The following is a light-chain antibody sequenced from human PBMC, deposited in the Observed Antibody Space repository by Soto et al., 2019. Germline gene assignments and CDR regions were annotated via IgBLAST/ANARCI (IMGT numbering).Light chain of an antibody. CDR2: GAS. J-gene: IGKJ1*01. Sequence: EIVLTQSPGTLSLSPREGATLSCRASQSISSNFVAWYQQKRGQAPRLLIHGASNRATGIPDRFSGSGSGTDFTLTITRLEPEDFAVYYCQQYGGSPRTFGQGTKVEVK. CDR1: QSISSNF. V-gene: IGKV3-20*01. CDR3: QQYGGSPRT.